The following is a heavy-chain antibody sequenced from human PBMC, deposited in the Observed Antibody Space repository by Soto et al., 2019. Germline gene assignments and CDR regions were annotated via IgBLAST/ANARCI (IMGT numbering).Heavy chain of an antibody. J-gene: IGHJ4*02. D-gene: IGHD3-22*01. V-gene: IGHV4-39*01. CDR2: IYYSGST. CDR1: GGSISSSSYY. Sequence: QLQLQESGPGLVKPSETLSHTCTVSGGSISSSSYYWGWIRQPPGKGLEWIGSIYYSGSTYYNPSLKSRVTISVDTSKNQFSLKLSSVTAADTAVYYCARHSYDYYDSSGYYFSDYWGQGTLVTVSS. CDR3: ARHSYDYYDSSGYYFSDY.